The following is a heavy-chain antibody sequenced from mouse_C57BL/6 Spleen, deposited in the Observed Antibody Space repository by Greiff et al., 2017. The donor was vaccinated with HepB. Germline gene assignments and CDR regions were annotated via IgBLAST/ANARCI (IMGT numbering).Heavy chain of an antibody. Sequence: VQLQQPGAELVKPGASVKLSCKASGYTFTSYWMHWVKQRPGQGLEWIGMIHPNSGSTNYNEKFKSKATLTVDKSSSTAYMQLSSLTSEDSAVYYCAPDGNYEGGTHFDYWGQGTTLTVSS. D-gene: IGHD2-1*01. J-gene: IGHJ2*01. V-gene: IGHV1-64*01. CDR1: GYTFTSYW. CDR3: APDGNYEGGTHFDY. CDR2: IHPNSGST.